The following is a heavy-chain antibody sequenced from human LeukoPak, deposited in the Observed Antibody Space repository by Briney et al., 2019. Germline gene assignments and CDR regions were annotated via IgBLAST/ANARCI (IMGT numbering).Heavy chain of an antibody. CDR1: GYTFTGYY. V-gene: IGHV1-2*02. D-gene: IGHD3-22*01. CDR2: TNPNSGGT. CDR3: ARDFAMIVVVNAFDI. Sequence: ASVKVSCKASGYTFTGYYMHWVRQAPGQGLEWMGWTNPNSGGTNYAQKFQGRVTMTRDTSISTAYMELSRLRSDDTAVYYCARDFAMIVVVNAFDIWGQGTMVTVSS. J-gene: IGHJ3*02.